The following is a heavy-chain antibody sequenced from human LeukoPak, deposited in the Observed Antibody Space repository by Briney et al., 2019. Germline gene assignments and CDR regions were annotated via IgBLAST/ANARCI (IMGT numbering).Heavy chain of an antibody. CDR3: TTDMETYYDFWSGYYTLHLDY. V-gene: IGHV3-15*01. Sequence: GGSLRLSCAASGFTFSNALMSWVRQATGKGLEWVGRIKSKTDGGTTDYAAPVKGRFTISRDDSKNTLYLQMNSLKTEDTAVYYCTTDMETYYDFWSGYYTLHLDYWGQGTLVTVSS. CDR1: GFTFSNAL. J-gene: IGHJ4*02. CDR2: IKSKTDGGTT. D-gene: IGHD3-3*01.